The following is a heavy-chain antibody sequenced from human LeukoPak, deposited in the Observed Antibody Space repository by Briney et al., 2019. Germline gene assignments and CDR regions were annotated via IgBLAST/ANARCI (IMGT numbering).Heavy chain of an antibody. CDR3: ARGGVGVVTVRWFDP. CDR1: GYTFTGYY. D-gene: IGHD2-21*02. J-gene: IGHJ5*02. Sequence: ASVKVSCKASGYTFTGYYMHWVRPTPGQGFEWMGMINPSGSRASLAQNFQGRVTMTRDTSTNTVYMYLSRLRGEDTAVYYCARGGVGVVTVRWFDPWGQGTLVTVSS. V-gene: IGHV1-46*01. CDR2: INPSGSRA.